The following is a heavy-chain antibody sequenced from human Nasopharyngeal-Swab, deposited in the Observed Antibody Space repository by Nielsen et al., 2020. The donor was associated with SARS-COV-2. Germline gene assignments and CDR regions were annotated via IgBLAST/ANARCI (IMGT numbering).Heavy chain of an antibody. CDR2: IDPSDSYT. V-gene: IGHV5-10-1*01. CDR3: AGSPPPYHGMDV. CDR1: GHGFATYW. Sequence: GESLKISCQASGHGFATYWISWVRQRPGKGLEWMGRIDPSDSYTNYSPSFQGHVTISADKSIGTAYVQWSSLQASDTATYYCAGSPPPYHGMDVWGQGTAVTVS. J-gene: IGHJ6*02.